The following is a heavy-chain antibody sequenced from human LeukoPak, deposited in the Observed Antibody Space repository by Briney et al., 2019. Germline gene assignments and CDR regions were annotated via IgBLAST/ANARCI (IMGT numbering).Heavy chain of an antibody. V-gene: IGHV4-39*01. CDR3: ARRGIAGTTFDY. CDR1: GGSISSSSYY. D-gene: IGHD1-1*01. J-gene: IGHJ4*02. Sequence: SETLSLTCTVSGGSISSSSYYWGWIRQPPGKGLEWIGSIYYSGSTYYNPSLKSRVTISVDTSKNQFSLKLSSVTAADTAVYYCARRGIAGTTFDYWGQGTLVTVSS. CDR2: IYYSGST.